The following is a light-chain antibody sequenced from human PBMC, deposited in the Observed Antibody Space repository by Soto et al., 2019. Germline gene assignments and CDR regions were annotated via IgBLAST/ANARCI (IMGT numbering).Light chain of an antibody. CDR2: DAS. V-gene: IGKV1-5*01. Sequence: DIQMTQSPSTLSASVGDRVTITCRASQSISSWLAWYQQKPGKAPKLLIYDASNLESGVPSRFSGYGSGTEFTLTISGLQPDDFATYYCQQYNSYSGYTFGQGTKLEIK. CDR1: QSISSW. J-gene: IGKJ2*01. CDR3: QQYNSYSGYT.